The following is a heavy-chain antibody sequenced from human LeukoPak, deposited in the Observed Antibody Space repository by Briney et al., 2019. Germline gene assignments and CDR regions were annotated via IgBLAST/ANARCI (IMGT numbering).Heavy chain of an antibody. V-gene: IGHV4-61*05. D-gene: IGHD1-1*01. CDR1: GGSISSSSYY. CDR2: IYYGGTT. J-gene: IGHJ5*02. CDR3: ARMEGAHGVWVDP. Sequence: SETLSLTCTVSGGSISSSSYYWDWIRQPPGKGLEWIGYIYYGGTTNYKSSLKSRVTISVDTSKNQFSLKLNSVTAADTAVYYCARMEGAHGVWVDPWGQGTLVTVSS.